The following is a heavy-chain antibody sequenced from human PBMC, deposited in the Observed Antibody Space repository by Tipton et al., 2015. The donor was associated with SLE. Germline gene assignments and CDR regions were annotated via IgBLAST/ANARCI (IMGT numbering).Heavy chain of an antibody. V-gene: IGHV4-39*07. J-gene: IGHJ5*02. CDR3: ARVAQGNWFDP. CDR1: GGSISSSSYY. CDR2: IYYSGST. Sequence: TLSLTCTVSGGSISSSSYYWGWIRQPPGKGLEWIGSIYYSGSTYYNPSLKSRVTISVDTSKNQFSLKLSSVTAADTAVYYCARVAQGNWFDPWGQGTLVTVSS.